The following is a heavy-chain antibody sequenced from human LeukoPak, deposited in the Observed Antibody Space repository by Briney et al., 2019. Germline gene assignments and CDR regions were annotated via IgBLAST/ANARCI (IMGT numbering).Heavy chain of an antibody. J-gene: IGHJ6*03. Sequence: GASVKVSCKASGYTFIGYYLHWVRQAPGQGLEWMGWINPNTGGTNYAQKFQGRVTMTRDTSISTAYMELSSLRSDDTAVYYCARAQSHCSGGSCYGYYYYYMDVWGKGTTVTISS. CDR3: ARAQSHCSGGSCYGYYYYYMDV. D-gene: IGHD2-15*01. CDR2: INPNTGGT. V-gene: IGHV1-2*02. CDR1: GYTFIGYY.